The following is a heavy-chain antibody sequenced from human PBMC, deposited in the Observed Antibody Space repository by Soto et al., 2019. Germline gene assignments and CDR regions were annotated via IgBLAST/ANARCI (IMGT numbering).Heavy chain of an antibody. CDR2: SSGTGGTT. Sequence: PGGSLRLSCAASGFTFSSYAMSWVRQAPGKGLEWLSASSGTGGTTYSADSVKGRFTVSRDNSKNTLYLQMDSLRVDDTAVYYCARHAPENWIASARMDVWGQGTTVTVSS. CDR3: ARHAPENWIASARMDV. CDR1: GFTFSSYA. D-gene: IGHD2-2*03. J-gene: IGHJ6*02. V-gene: IGHV3-23*01.